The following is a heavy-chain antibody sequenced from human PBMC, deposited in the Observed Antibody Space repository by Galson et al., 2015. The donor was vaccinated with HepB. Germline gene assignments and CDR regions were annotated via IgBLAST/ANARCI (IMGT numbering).Heavy chain of an antibody. CDR1: GFSLSSSGMC. CDR2: IDWDDDK. CDR3: ARILSNTGYYYGMDV. V-gene: IGHV2-70*01. J-gene: IGHJ6*02. D-gene: IGHD1-14*01. Sequence: PALVKPTQTLTLTCTFSGFSLSSSGMCVSWIRQPPGKALQWLALIDWDDDKYYSTSLKTRLTISRDTSKNQVVLTMTHMDPVDTATYYCARILSNTGYYYGMDVWGQGTTVTVSS.